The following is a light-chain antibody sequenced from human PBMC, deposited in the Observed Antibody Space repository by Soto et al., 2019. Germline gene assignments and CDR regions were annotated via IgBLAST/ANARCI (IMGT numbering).Light chain of an antibody. J-gene: IGKJ4*01. V-gene: IGKV1-9*01. Sequence: DIQLTQSPSFLSASVGDTVTITCRASQGISSFLAWYQQKPGKAPKLLIYAASTLQSGVPSRFSGSGSGTEFTITISSLQPEDFATYYCQQLNSYPLTFGGGTKVEIK. CDR2: AAS. CDR3: QQLNSYPLT. CDR1: QGISSF.